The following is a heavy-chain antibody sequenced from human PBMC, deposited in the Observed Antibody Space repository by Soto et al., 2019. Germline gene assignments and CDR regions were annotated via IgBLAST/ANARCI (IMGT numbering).Heavy chain of an antibody. Sequence: QLVESGGGLVQPGGSLRPSFAASGFTFSTYEMNWVRQAPGKGLEWVSYISSSGSTIYYADSVKGRFTISRDNAKNSLYLQMNSLRAEDTAVYFCAREAESGTDWFDPWGQGSLVTVSS. J-gene: IGHJ5*02. CDR2: ISSSGSTI. CDR3: AREAESGTDWFDP. V-gene: IGHV3-48*03. CDR1: GFTFSTYE. D-gene: IGHD6-13*01.